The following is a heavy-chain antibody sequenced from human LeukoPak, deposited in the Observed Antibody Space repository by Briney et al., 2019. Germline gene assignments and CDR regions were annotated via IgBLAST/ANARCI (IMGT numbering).Heavy chain of an antibody. CDR2: INTNTGNP. V-gene: IGHV7-4-1*02. CDR1: GYTFTSYA. Sequence: ASVKVSCKASGYTFTSYAINWVRQAPGQGLEWMGWINTNTGNPTYVQGFTGRFVFSLDTSVSTAYLQISSLKAEDTAVYYCARNSIAAAVTTYYYYYYMDVWGKGTTVTVSS. J-gene: IGHJ6*03. CDR3: ARNSIAAAVTTYYYYYYMDV. D-gene: IGHD6-13*01.